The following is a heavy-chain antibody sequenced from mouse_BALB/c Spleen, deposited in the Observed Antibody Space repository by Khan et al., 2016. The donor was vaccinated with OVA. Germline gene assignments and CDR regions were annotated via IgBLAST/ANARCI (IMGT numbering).Heavy chain of an antibody. CDR3: ARPPYFSYTLDY. Sequence: QQSPGKALKWMGWINTYTGAPTYADDFKGRFAFSLETSASTAYFQIINLKNEDTATYFCARPPYFSYTLDYWGQGTSVTVSA. CDR2: INTYTGAP. V-gene: IGHV9-3-1*01. J-gene: IGHJ4*01. D-gene: IGHD2-10*01.